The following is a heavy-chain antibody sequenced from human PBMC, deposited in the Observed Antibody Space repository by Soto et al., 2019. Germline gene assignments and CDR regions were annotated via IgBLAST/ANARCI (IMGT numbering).Heavy chain of an antibody. D-gene: IGHD6-19*01. Sequence: QVQLQESGPGLVKPSETLSLTCTVSGGSISSYYWSWIRQPPGKGLEWIGYIYYSGSTNYNPSLNSGVTISVDTSKNQFSLKLSSVTAADTAVYYCARLEYSSGWYRFGYWGQGTLVTVSS. CDR2: IYYSGST. CDR3: ARLEYSSGWYRFGY. V-gene: IGHV4-59*01. CDR1: GGSISSYY. J-gene: IGHJ4*02.